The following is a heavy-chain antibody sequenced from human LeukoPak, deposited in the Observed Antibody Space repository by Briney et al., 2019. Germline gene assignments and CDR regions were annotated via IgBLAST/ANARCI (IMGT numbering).Heavy chain of an antibody. CDR3: ARADYYDSSGSDY. Sequence: PSETLSLTCTVSGYSISSGYYWGWIRQPPGKGPDWIGSIYHSGSTYCNPSLKSRVTISVDTSKNQFSLKLSSVTAADTAVYYCARADYYDSSGSDYWGQGTLVTVSS. CDR1: GYSISSGYY. J-gene: IGHJ4*02. V-gene: IGHV4-38-2*02. CDR2: IYHSGST. D-gene: IGHD3-22*01.